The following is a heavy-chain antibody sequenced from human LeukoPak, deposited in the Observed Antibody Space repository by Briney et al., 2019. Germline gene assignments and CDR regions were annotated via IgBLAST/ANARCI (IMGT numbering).Heavy chain of an antibody. J-gene: IGHJ4*02. CDR1: GGSISTYY. CDR2: IYSSGST. D-gene: IGHD1/OR15-1a*01. CDR3: ARRGITGTWYYFDY. V-gene: IGHV4-59*01. Sequence: SETLSLTCTVSGGSISTYYRSWIRQPPGKGLEWIGYIYSSGSTNYNPSLRSRVTISVDTSKNQFSLKLSSVTAADTAVYYCARRGITGTWYYFDYWGQGTLVTVSS.